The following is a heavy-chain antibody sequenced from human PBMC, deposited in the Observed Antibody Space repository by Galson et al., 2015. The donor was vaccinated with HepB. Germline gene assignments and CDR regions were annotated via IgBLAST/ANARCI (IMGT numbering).Heavy chain of an antibody. CDR3: ARIPYDFWSGYYPLDY. CDR1: GGSFSGYY. J-gene: IGHJ4*02. V-gene: IGHV4-34*01. D-gene: IGHD3-3*01. Sequence: ETLSLTCAVYGGSFSGYYWSWIRQPPGKGLEWIGEINHSGSTNYNPSLKSRVTISVDTSKNQFSLKLSSVTAADTAVYYCARIPYDFWSGYYPLDYWGQGTLVTVSS. CDR2: INHSGST.